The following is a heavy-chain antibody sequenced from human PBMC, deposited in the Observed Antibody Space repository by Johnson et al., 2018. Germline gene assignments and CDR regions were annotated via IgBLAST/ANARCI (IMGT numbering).Heavy chain of an antibody. CDR1: GFTFSDYY. CDR3: ARDKPPLGTGTTSVAFDI. V-gene: IGHV3-11*06. D-gene: IGHD1-1*01. Sequence: QVQLVESGGGLVKPGGSXRLSCAASGFTFSDYYMSWIRQAPGKGLEWVSSISSSSSYIYYADSVKGRFTISRDNAKNSLYLQMNSLRAEDTAVYYCARDKPPLGTGTTSVAFDIWGQGTMVTVSS. J-gene: IGHJ3*02. CDR2: ISSSSSYI.